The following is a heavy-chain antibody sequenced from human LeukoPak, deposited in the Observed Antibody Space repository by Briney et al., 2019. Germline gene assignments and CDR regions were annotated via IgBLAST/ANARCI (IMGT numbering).Heavy chain of an antibody. CDR2: MNPNSGNT. J-gene: IGHJ4*02. V-gene: IGHV1-8*03. D-gene: IGHD2-15*01. CDR3: ARRRGYCSGGSCYHLDY. CDR1: GGTFSSYA. Sequence: ASVKVSCKASGGTFSSYAISWVRQATGQGLEWMGWMNPNSGNTGYAQKFQGRVTITRNTSISTAYMELSSLRSEDTAVYYCARRRGYCSGGSCYHLDYWGQGTLVTVSS.